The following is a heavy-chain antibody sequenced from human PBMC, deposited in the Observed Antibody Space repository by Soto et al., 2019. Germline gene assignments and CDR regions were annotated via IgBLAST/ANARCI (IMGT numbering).Heavy chain of an antibody. CDR1: GFRFSDYG. Sequence: QVQLAESGGGVVQPGRSLRLSCIGSGFRFSDYGMHWVRQAPGKGLEWVAMMSFDGTYKYSADSVKGRFIISRDNSKNTLYLPLNSLRAEDTAVYYCAKDRRDGEYNAVYDFWGQGTLVTVSS. CDR2: MSFDGTYK. J-gene: IGHJ4*02. D-gene: IGHD4-17*01. CDR3: AKDRRDGEYNAVYDF. V-gene: IGHV3-30*18.